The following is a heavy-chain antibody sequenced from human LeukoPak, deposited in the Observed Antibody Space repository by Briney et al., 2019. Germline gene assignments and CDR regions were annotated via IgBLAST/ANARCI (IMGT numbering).Heavy chain of an antibody. CDR2: INPSGGST. Sequence: GASVKVSCKASGYTFTIYYMHWVRQAPGQGLEWMGIINPSGGSTSYAQKFQGRVTMTRDTSTSTVYMELGSLRSEDTAVYYCARALVGATDYYGMDVWGQGTTVTVSS. J-gene: IGHJ6*02. V-gene: IGHV1-46*01. D-gene: IGHD1-26*01. CDR3: ARALVGATDYYGMDV. CDR1: GYTFTIYY.